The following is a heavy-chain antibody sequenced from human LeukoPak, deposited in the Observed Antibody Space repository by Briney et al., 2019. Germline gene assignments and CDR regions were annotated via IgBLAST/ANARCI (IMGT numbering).Heavy chain of an antibody. D-gene: IGHD5-18*01. V-gene: IGHV4-59*01. CDR1: GGSIISYY. CDR2: IYYTGST. J-gene: IGHJ5*02. Sequence: SETLSLTCTVSGGSIISYYWTWIRQPPGKGLEWIGYIYYTGSTKYNPSLKSRVTISVDTSKNQFPLKLSSVTAADTAVYYCARDGRGYSYGVGFDPWGQGTLVTVSS. CDR3: ARDGRGYSYGVGFDP.